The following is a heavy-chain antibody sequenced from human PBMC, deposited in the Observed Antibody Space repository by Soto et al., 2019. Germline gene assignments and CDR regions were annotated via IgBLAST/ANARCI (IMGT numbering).Heavy chain of an antibody. J-gene: IGHJ4*02. CDR2: IYYSGST. CDR3: ARHPSRRYYDSSGYYTFDS. V-gene: IGHV4-30-4*01. D-gene: IGHD3-22*01. Sequence: SETLSLTCTVSGGSISSGDYYWSWIRQPPGKGLEWIGYIYYSGSTYYNPSLKSRITISVDTSKNQFSLKLSSVTAADTAVYYCARHPSRRYYDSSGYYTFDSWGQGTLVT. CDR1: GGSISSGDYY.